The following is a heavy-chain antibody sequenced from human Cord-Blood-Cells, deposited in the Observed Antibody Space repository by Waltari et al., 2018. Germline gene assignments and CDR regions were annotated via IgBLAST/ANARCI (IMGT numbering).Heavy chain of an antibody. D-gene: IGHD3-16*02. CDR2: INHSGRT. CDR3: ARAYYDYVWGSYRYGVGYFDY. Sequence: QVQLQQWGAGLLKPSETLSITCAVYGGSFSGYYWSWIRQHPRKGMGWVGEINHSGRTNQSPSLKRRVTISVDTSKDQFSLKLSSVTAADTAVYYCARAYYDYVWGSYRYGVGYFDYWGQGTLVTVSS. CDR1: GGSFSGYY. V-gene: IGHV4-34*01. J-gene: IGHJ4*02.